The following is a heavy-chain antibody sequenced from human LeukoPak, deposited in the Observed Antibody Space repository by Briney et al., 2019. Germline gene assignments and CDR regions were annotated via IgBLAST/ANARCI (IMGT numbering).Heavy chain of an antibody. D-gene: IGHD5-24*01. Sequence: PSETLSLTCTVSGGSISSYYWSWIRQPPGKGLEWIGEINHSGGTNYNPSLKSRVTISVDTSKNQFSLKLSSVTAADTAVYYCARGHVDGLDAFDIWGQGTMVTVSS. CDR1: GGSISSYY. CDR2: INHSGGT. CDR3: ARGHVDGLDAFDI. J-gene: IGHJ3*02. V-gene: IGHV4-34*01.